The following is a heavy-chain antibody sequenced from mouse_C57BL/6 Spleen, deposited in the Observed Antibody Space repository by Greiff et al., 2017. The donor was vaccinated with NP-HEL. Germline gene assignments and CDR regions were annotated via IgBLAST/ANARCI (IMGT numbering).Heavy chain of an antibody. CDR3: ARGGTLYYAMDD. CDR1: GFTFSDYG. J-gene: IGHJ4*01. Sequence: EVKLMESGGGLVKPGGSLKLSCAASGFTFSDYGMHWVRQAPEKGLEWVAYISSGSSTIYYADTVKGRFTISRDNAKNTLFLQMTSLRSEDTAMYYCARGGTLYYAMDDWGQGTSVTVSS. V-gene: IGHV5-17*01. CDR2: ISSGSSTI. D-gene: IGHD3-3*01.